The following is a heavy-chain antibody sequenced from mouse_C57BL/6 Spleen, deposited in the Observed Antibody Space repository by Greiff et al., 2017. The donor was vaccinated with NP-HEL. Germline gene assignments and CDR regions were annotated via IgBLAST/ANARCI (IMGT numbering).Heavy chain of an antibody. CDR1: GYTFTSYW. D-gene: IGHD1-1*01. J-gene: IGHJ2*01. CDR3: ARNYGSSYAPDY. Sequence: QVQLKQPGAELVMPGASVKLSCKASGYTFTSYWMHWVKQRPGQGLEWIGEIDPSDSYTNYNQKFKGKSTLTVDKSSSTAYMQLSSLTSEDSAVYYCARNYGSSYAPDYWGQGTTLTVSS. V-gene: IGHV1-69*01. CDR2: IDPSDSYT.